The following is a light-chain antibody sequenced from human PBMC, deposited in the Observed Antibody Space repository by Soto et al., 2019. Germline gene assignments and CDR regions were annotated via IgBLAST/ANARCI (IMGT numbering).Light chain of an antibody. V-gene: IGKV1-5*03. CDR2: KAS. J-gene: IGKJ1*01. Sequence: DIQMTQSPSTLSASVGDTVTITCRASQTISNWLAWYQQKPGKAPKLLIYKASSLQSGVPSRFSGIGSGTEFTPTISSLQPDDFATYYCQQYNFYSRTFGQGTKVEIK. CDR1: QTISNW. CDR3: QQYNFYSRT.